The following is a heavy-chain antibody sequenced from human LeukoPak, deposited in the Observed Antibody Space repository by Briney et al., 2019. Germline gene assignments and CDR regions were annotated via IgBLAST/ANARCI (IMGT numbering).Heavy chain of an antibody. CDR1: GNSITTYW. V-gene: IGHV5-51*01. CDR2: IFPGDSDT. Sequence: GESLKISCKASGNSITTYWIGWVRQQPGKGLEWMGLIFPGDSDTKYSPSFQGQVTISADKSISTAYLQWSSLKASDTAMYYCARSRGLYSSSWHHYWGQGTLVTVSS. D-gene: IGHD6-13*01. CDR3: ARSRGLYSSSWHHY. J-gene: IGHJ4*02.